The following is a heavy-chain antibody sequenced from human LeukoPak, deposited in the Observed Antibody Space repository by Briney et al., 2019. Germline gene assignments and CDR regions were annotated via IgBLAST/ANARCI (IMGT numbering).Heavy chain of an antibody. CDR2: IKKDGSEK. CDR1: GFSVSAYF. Sequence: GGSLRLSCVPSGFSVSAYFLSWVRQAPGKGLEWVAKIKKDGSEKDYVDSVKGRFTISRDDAKGSLYLQLNSLRVEDTAVYYCARGFQSGDSPVWGQGTLVTVSS. V-gene: IGHV3-7*01. CDR3: ARGFQSGDSPV. D-gene: IGHD2-21*02. J-gene: IGHJ4*02.